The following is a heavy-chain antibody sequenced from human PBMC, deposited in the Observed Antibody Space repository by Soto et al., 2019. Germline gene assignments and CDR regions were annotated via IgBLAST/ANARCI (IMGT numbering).Heavy chain of an antibody. D-gene: IGHD1-26*01. CDR2: IKSNTDGGTT. Sequence: EVQLVESGGGLVKPGGSLRLSCAASGFTFSNAWMSWVRQAPGKGLEWVGRIKSNTDGGTTDYAAPVKGRFTISRDDSKNTLYLQMNSLKTEDTAVYYCTTSWDEAFDIGGQGTMVTVSS. CDR3: TTSWDEAFDI. CDR1: GFTFSNAW. V-gene: IGHV3-15*01. J-gene: IGHJ3*02.